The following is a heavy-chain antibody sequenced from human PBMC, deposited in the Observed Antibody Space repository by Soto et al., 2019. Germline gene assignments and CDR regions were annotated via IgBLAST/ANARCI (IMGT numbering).Heavy chain of an antibody. Sequence: QVQLVESGGGVVQPGRSLRLSCAASGFTFSSYGMHWVRQAPGKGLEWVAVISYDGSNKYYADSVKGRFTISRDNSKNTLYLQMNSLRAEDTAVYYCAKDRGQWFFDYWGQGTLVTVSS. CDR2: ISYDGSNK. CDR1: GFTFSSYG. J-gene: IGHJ4*02. D-gene: IGHD3-22*01. CDR3: AKDRGQWFFDY. V-gene: IGHV3-30*18.